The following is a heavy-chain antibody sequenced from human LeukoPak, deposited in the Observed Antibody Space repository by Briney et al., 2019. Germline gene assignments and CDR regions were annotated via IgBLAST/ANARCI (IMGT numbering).Heavy chain of an antibody. CDR3: ATGPMD. J-gene: IGHJ4*02. Sequence: GGSLRLFCVVTGLTFKSYWVSWVGQAPGKGPEWVATINPDGSEKYYVDSVKGRFTISRDNAKNSLYLQMNSLRAEDTAIYYCATGPMDWGQGTLVSVSS. CDR2: INPDGSEK. CDR1: GLTFKSYW. V-gene: IGHV3-7*01.